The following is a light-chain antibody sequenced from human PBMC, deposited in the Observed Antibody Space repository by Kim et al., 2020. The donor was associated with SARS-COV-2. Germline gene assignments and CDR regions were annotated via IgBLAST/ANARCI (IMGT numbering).Light chain of an antibody. CDR2: GNI. CDR1: SSNIGAGYD. V-gene: IGLV1-40*01. CDR3: QSYDSSLSGSV. Sequence: RVTISCTGGSSNIGAGYDVHWYHQLPGTAPKLLIYGNINRPSGVPDRFSGSKSGTSASLAITGLQAEDEADYYCQSYDSSLSGSVFGTGTKVTVL. J-gene: IGLJ1*01.